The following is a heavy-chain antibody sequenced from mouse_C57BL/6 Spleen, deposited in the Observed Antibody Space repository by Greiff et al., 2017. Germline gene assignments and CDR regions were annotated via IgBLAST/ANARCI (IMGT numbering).Heavy chain of an antibody. Sequence: QVQLKESGAELARPGASVKLSCKASGYTFTSYGISWVKQRTGQGLEWIGEIYPRSGNTYYNEKFKGKATLTADKSSSTAYMELRSLTSEDSAVYFCARCYYGSNYAMDYWGQGTSVTVSS. V-gene: IGHV1-81*01. J-gene: IGHJ4*01. CDR1: GYTFTSYG. D-gene: IGHD1-1*01. CDR2: IYPRSGNT. CDR3: ARCYYGSNYAMDY.